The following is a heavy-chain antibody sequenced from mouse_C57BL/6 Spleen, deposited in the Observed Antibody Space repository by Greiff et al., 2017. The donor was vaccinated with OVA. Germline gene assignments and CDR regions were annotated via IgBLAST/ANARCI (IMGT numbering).Heavy chain of an antibody. D-gene: IGHD2-14*01. CDR1: GYTFTSYW. CDR3: ARRGYDPDDFDY. J-gene: IGHJ2*01. CDR2: IYPGSGST. V-gene: IGHV1-55*01. Sequence: QVQLQQPGAELVKPGASVKMSCKASGYTFTSYWITWVKQRPGQGLEWIGDIYPGSGSTNYNEKFKSKATLTVDTSSSTAYMQLSSLTSEDSAVYYCARRGYDPDDFDYWGQGTTLTVSS.